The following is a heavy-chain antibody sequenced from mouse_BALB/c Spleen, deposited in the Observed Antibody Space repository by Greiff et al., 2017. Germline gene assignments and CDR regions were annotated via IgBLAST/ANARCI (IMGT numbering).Heavy chain of an antibody. CDR3: ARPGGRSYAMDY. Sequence: VKLVESGPGLVAPSQSLSITCTVSGFSLTSYGVHWVRQPPGKGLEWLGVIWAGGSTNYNSALMSRLSISKDNSKSQVFLKMNSLQTDDTAMYYCARPGGRSYAMDYWGQGTSVTVSS. J-gene: IGHJ4*01. CDR2: IWAGGST. D-gene: IGHD1-1*01. CDR1: GFSLTSYG. V-gene: IGHV2-9*02.